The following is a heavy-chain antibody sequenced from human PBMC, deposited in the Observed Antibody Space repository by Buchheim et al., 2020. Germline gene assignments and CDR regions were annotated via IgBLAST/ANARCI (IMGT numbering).Heavy chain of an antibody. CDR2: IWHSGSA. D-gene: IGHD1-26*01. CDR1: GVSITTTKW. V-gene: IGHV4-4*02. J-gene: IGHJ4*02. Sequence: QVQLQESGPGLVKPSGTLSLTCAVSGVSITTTKWWAWFRQPPGKGLEWIAEIWHSGSANHSPSLKSRLSISVDKSANQFSLRLTSVTAADTAVYYCAGWDRATYYLDSWGQGTL. CDR3: AGWDRATYYLDS.